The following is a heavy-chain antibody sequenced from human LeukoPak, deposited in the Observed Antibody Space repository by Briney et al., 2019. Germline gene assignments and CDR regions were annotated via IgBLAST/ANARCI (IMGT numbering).Heavy chain of an antibody. D-gene: IGHD6-13*01. J-gene: IGHJ4*02. Sequence: GGSLRLSCAASGFTFTSYSVNWVRQAPGKGLEWVSTISGGGGSTYCADSVKGRFTISRDNSKNTLYLQVNSLRAEDTAVYYCAKGIAASRSSSSPDYWGQGTLVTVSS. CDR2: ISGGGGST. V-gene: IGHV3-23*01. CDR1: GFTFTSYS. CDR3: AKGIAASRSSSSPDY.